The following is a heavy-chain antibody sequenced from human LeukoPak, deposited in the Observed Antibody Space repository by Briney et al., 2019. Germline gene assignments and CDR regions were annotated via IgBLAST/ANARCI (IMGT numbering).Heavy chain of an antibody. J-gene: IGHJ2*01. Sequence: GESLRLSCVGSGFTFSRNWMSGVRQAPGKGLEWGASTRQDEREKYHADSVKGRFTISRDNADSSLYLQMNSLRAEAPAIYYCASAGVVGASTYWSFDLWGRGTRVTVSS. V-gene: IGHV3-7*01. CDR3: ASAGVVGASTYWSFDL. CDR1: GFTFSRNW. D-gene: IGHD1-26*01. CDR2: TRQDEREK.